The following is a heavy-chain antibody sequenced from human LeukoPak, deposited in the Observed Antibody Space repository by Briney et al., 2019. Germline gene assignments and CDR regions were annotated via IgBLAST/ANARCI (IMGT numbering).Heavy chain of an antibody. CDR1: GFTFSNYA. Sequence: GGSLRLSFAASGFTFSNYAMRWVRQAPGKGLEWVSAISGSGGSTYYADSVKGRFTISRVNSKNTLYLQMNSLRAEDTAVYYCAKDMYYYGSGSSFDYWGQGTLVTVSS. CDR2: ISGSGGST. J-gene: IGHJ4*02. CDR3: AKDMYYYGSGSSFDY. V-gene: IGHV3-23*01. D-gene: IGHD3-10*01.